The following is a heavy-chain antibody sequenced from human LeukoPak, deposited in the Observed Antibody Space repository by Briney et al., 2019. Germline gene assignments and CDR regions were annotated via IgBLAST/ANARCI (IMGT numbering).Heavy chain of an antibody. CDR2: ITTAGDT. V-gene: IGHV3-13*04. D-gene: IGHD3-10*01. J-gene: IGHJ3*02. CDR3: AREGTTMVRGVIITPGAFDI. Sequence: PGGPLRLSCAATGFTFSTYDMHWVRQGTAKGLEWVSTITTAGDTYYPASVKGRFTISRENAKNSLYLQMNSLRAGDTAVYYCAREGTTMVRGVIITPGAFDIWGQGTMVTVSS. CDR1: GFTFSTYD.